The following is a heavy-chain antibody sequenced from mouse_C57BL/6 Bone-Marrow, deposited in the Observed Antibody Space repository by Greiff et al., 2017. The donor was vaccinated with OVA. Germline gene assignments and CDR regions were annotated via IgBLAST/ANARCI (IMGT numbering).Heavy chain of an antibody. CDR3: TRGNYYGRVPWYFDV. D-gene: IGHD1-1*01. V-gene: IGHV5-9-1*02. CDR1: GFTFSSYA. CDR2: ISSGGDYI. Sequence: EVQRVESGEGLVKPGGSLKLSCAASGFTFSSYAMSWVRQTPEKRLEWVAYISSGGDYIYYADTVKGRFTISRDNARNTLYLQMSSLKSEDTAMYYCTRGNYYGRVPWYFDVWGTGTTVTVSS. J-gene: IGHJ1*03.